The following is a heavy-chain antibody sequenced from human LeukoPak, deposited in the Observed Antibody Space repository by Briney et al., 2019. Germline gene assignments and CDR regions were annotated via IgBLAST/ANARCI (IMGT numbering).Heavy chain of an antibody. V-gene: IGHV3-23*01. CDR1: GFTFSSYA. CDR3: AKDPYSDFWSGYYFFDY. D-gene: IGHD3-3*01. CDR2: VSGSGGFT. Sequence: PGGSLRLSCAASGFTFSSYAMSWVRQAPRKGLEWVSGVSGSGGFTYYADSVKGRFTISRDNSKNTLYMQMSSLRAEDTALYYCAKDPYSDFWSGYYFFDYWGQGTLATVSS. J-gene: IGHJ4*02.